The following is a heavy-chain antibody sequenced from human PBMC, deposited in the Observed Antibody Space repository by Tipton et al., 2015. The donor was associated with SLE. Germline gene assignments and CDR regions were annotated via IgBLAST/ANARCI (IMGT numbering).Heavy chain of an antibody. CDR3: ATSSWSGYSDY. CDR2: ISYSGDT. Sequence: TLSLTCTVSGDSISSYYWSWIRQPPGKGLEWIGYISYSGDTKSNPSLKSRVTISVDTSKNRLSLRLNSVAAADTAVYYCATSSWSGYSDYWGQGTLVTVSS. CDR1: GDSISSYY. D-gene: IGHD3-3*01. J-gene: IGHJ4*02. V-gene: IGHV4-59*01.